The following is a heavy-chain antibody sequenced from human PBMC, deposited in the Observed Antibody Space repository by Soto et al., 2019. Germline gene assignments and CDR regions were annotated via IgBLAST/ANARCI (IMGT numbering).Heavy chain of an antibody. CDR1: GYTFTSYY. D-gene: IGHD2-15*01. CDR2: INPSGGST. Sequence: ASVKVSCKASGYTFTSYYIHWVRQAPGQGLEWMGIINPSGGSTSYAQKFQGRVTMTRDTSTSTVYMELSSLRSEDTAVYYCARGGPVVVVAATYYYFDYWGQGTLVTVSS. J-gene: IGHJ4*02. CDR3: ARGGPVVVVAATYYYFDY. V-gene: IGHV1-46*03.